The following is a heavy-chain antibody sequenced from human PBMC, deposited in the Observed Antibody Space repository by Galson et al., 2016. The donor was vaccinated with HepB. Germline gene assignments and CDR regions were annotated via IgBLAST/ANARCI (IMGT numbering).Heavy chain of an antibody. CDR3: EGYSDPFDI. J-gene: IGHJ3*02. Sequence: SLTLPCAASGFSVSGKYMSWARQAPGKGLEWVSAICSGDATYYRDSVKGRFTISRDTSKNTLYLQMNNLRAEDTAIYYCEGYSDPFDIWGQGTMVTVSS. V-gene: IGHV3-53*01. D-gene: IGHD3-22*01. CDR2: ICSGDAT. CDR1: GFSVSGKY.